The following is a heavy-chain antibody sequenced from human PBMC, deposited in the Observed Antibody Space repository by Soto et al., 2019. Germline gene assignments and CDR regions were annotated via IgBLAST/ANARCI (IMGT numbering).Heavy chain of an antibody. J-gene: IGHJ6*02. CDR2: ISPYDDNT. V-gene: IGHV1-18*01. CDR3: ASGGYYDSSGSRNYHYYGMDV. CDR1: GYIFTSYG. Sequence: QVQVVQSGGEVKEPGASVRVSCKTSGYIFTSYGITWVRQAPGQGLEWLGWISPYDDNTNYAQNLQGRVRMSTDTSTRPAYMELRNLRSDDTAVYYCASGGYYDSSGSRNYHYYGMDVWGQGTTITVS. D-gene: IGHD3-22*01.